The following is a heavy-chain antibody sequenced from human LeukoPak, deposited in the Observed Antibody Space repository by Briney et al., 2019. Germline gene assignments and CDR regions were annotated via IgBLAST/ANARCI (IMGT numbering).Heavy chain of an antibody. CDR2: ISYDGSNK. CDR1: GFTLSSYG. D-gene: IGHD1-26*01. J-gene: IGHJ3*02. V-gene: IGHV3-30*18. Sequence: PGRSLRLSCAASGFTLSSYGMHWVRQAPGKGLEWVAVISYDGSNKYYADSVKGRFTISRDNSKNTLYLQMNSLRAEDTAVYYCAKVGWEGAFDIWGQGTMVTVSS. CDR3: AKVGWEGAFDI.